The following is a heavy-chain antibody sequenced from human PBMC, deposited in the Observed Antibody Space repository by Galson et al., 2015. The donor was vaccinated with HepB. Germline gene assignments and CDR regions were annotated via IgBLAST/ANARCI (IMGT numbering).Heavy chain of an antibody. V-gene: IGHV4-39*07. CDR3: AGDDYGAHPDVFDI. D-gene: IGHD4-17*01. CDR2: FYYSGST. J-gene: IGHJ3*02. Sequence: ETLSLTCTVSGGSISNNNYYWGWIRQPPGKGLEWIGNFYYSGSTYYNPSLKSRVTMSVDTSRNQFSLKLSSVTAADTAVYYCAGDDYGAHPDVFDIWGQGTLVTVSS. CDR1: GGSISNNNYY.